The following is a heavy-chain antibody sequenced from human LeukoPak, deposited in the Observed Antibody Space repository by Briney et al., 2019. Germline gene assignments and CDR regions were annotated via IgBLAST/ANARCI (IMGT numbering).Heavy chain of an antibody. D-gene: IGHD6-13*01. J-gene: IGHJ4*02. V-gene: IGHV1-18*01. CDR1: RYTLISYG. CDR3: ARGPPHIAAAGFDY. Sequence: ASVKVSCKASRYTLISYGISWVRQAPGQGLEWVGWISACNGNTNYVRKLRGRVTLTPDTSTSTAYMELRSLRSDDTAVYYCARGPPHIAAAGFDYWGQGTLVTASS. CDR2: ISACNGNT.